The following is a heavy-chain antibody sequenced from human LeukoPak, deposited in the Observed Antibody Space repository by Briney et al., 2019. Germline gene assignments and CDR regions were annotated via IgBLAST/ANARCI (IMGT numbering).Heavy chain of an antibody. CDR3: ARASRKPLWFGESIDY. CDR1: GGSIRSYY. Sequence: SETLSLTCTVSGGSIRSYYWSWVRQSPGKGLEWIGDVYNNGSTNYNPSLKSRVTISIDTSKNQFSLQVRSVTAADTAVYYCARASRKPLWFGESIDYWGQGTQVTVSS. V-gene: IGHV4-59*01. CDR2: VYNNGST. J-gene: IGHJ4*02. D-gene: IGHD3-10*01.